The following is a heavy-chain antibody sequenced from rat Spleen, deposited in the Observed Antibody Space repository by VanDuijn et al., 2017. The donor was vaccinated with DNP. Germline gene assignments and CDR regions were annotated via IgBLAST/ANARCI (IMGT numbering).Heavy chain of an antibody. Sequence: EVQLVESGGGLVQPGRSLKLSCAASGFTFSNYGMAWVRQAPTKGLEWVASISYFGDNTYSGDSVKGRFTISRDNAKSTLYLQMNSLRSEDTATYYCATHHYSGDYYWYFDFWGPGTMVTVSS. J-gene: IGHJ1*01. CDR2: ISYFGDNT. CDR1: GFTFSNYG. CDR3: ATHHYSGDYYWYFDF. D-gene: IGHD1-1*01. V-gene: IGHV5S13*01.